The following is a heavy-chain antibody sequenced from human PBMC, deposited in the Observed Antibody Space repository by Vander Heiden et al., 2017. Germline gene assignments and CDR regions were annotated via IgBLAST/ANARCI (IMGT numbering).Heavy chain of an antibody. Sequence: QLQLQESGPGLVKPSETLSLTCDGSGVFTTATSFYWGWVRQSPGKGLEWIGSLYHSGTTYYNRYLRSRLTISVDTSKTLFSLKLSSVTAADTAVYFCVRGIGDLWYYGMDVWGQGTTVTVSS. V-gene: IGHV4-39*01. D-gene: IGHD3-3*01. CDR3: VRGIGDLWYYGMDV. J-gene: IGHJ6*01. CDR1: GVFTTATSFY. CDR2: LYHSGTT.